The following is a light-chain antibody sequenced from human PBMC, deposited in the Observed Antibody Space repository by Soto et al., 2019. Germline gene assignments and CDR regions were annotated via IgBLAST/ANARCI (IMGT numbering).Light chain of an antibody. J-gene: IGLJ2*01. CDR2: DVS. V-gene: IGLV2-14*01. CDR3: CSYTTRSSLV. CDR1: SSDVGGYHY. Sequence: QSVLTQSASVSGSPGQSVTISCTGTSSDVGGYHYVFWYQQHPGTAPKLMIYDVSNRPSGVSNRFSGSKSGNTASLTISGLQDDDEADYYRCSYTTRSSLVFGTGTKLTVL.